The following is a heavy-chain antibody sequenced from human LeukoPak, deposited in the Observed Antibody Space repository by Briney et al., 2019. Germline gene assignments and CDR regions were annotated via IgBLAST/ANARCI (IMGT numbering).Heavy chain of an antibody. J-gene: IGHJ6*03. CDR2: IYYSGST. CDR1: GGSISSSSYY. CDR3: ARRTDIVVVPAATLYYYYYYMDV. Sequence: SGTLSLTCTVSGGSISSSSYYWGWIRQPPGKGLEWIGSIYYSGSTYYNPSLKSRVTISVDTSKNQFSLKLSSVTAADTAVYYCARRTDIVVVPAATLYYYYYYMDVWGKGTTVTASS. V-gene: IGHV4-39*01. D-gene: IGHD2-2*01.